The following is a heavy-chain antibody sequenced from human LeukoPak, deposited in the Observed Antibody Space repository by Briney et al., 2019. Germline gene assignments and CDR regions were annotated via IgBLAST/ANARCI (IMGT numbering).Heavy chain of an antibody. CDR3: ARDVVYIPGSVSRFDY. J-gene: IGHJ4*02. CDR2: ISSSSSYI. Sequence: GGSLRLSCAASGFTFSSYSMNWVRQAPGKGLEWVSSISSSSSYIYYADSVKGRFTISRDNAKNSLYLQMNSLRAEDTAVYYCARDVVYIPGSVSRFDYWGQGTLVTVSS. D-gene: IGHD5/OR15-5a*01. CDR1: GFTFSSYS. V-gene: IGHV3-21*01.